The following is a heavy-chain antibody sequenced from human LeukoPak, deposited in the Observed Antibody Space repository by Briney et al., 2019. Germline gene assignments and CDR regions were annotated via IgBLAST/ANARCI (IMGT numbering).Heavy chain of an antibody. V-gene: IGHV3-30*18. CDR1: GFTFSSYG. CDR2: ISYDGSNK. CDR3: AKDLKAAAGYFDY. Sequence: GGSLRLSCAASGFTFSSYGMHWVRQAPGKGLEWVAVISYDGSNKYYADSVKGRFTISRDNSKNTLYLQMNSLRAEDTAVYYCAKDLKAAAGYFDYWGQGTLVTVSS. D-gene: IGHD6-13*01. J-gene: IGHJ4*02.